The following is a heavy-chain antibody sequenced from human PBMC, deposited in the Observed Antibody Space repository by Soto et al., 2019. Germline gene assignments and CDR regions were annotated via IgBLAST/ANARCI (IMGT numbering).Heavy chain of an antibody. CDR1: GGTFSSYA. J-gene: IGHJ4*02. D-gene: IGHD3-22*01. Sequence: GASVKVSCKASGGTFSSYAISWVRQAPGQGLEWMGGIIPIFGTANYAQKFQGRVTITADKSTSTAYMELSSLRSEDTAVYYCAATLDYYDSSGYYDGGGQVDYWGQGALVTVSS. CDR2: IIPIFGTA. V-gene: IGHV1-69*06. CDR3: AATLDYYDSSGYYDGGGQVDY.